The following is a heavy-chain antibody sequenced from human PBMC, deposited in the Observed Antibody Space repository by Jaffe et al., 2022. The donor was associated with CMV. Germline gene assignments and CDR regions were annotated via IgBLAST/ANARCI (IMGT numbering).Heavy chain of an antibody. J-gene: IGHJ4*02. CDR2: IIPILGIA. D-gene: IGHD3-16*01. Sequence: QVQLVQSGAEVKKPGSSVKVSCKASGGTFSSYAISWVRQAPGQGLEWMGRIIPILGIANYAQKFQGRVTITADKSTSTAYMELSSLRSEDTAVYYCARDRSGGWSLGNYFDYWGQGTLVTVSS. CDR1: GGTFSSYA. V-gene: IGHV1-69*09. CDR3: ARDRSGGWSLGNYFDY.